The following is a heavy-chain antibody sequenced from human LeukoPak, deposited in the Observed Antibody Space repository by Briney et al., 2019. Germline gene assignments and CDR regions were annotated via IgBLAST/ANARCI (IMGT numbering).Heavy chain of an antibody. CDR2: ISGSGGST. J-gene: IGHJ4*02. CDR3: AKTPHFDQQQLASYYFDY. V-gene: IGHV3-23*01. CDR1: GFTFSSYA. Sequence: PGGSLRLSCAASGFTFSSYAMSWVRQAPGKGLEWVSAISGSGGSTYYADSVKGRFTISRDSSKNTLYLQMNSLRAEDTAVYYCAKTPHFDQQQLASYYFDYWGQGTLVTVSS. D-gene: IGHD6-13*01.